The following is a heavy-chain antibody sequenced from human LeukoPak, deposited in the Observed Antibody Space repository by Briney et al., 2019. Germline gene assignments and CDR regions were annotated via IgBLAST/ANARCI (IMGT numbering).Heavy chain of an antibody. CDR3: ARSPDAVDH. J-gene: IGHJ4*02. CDR2: IKEDASEM. Sequence: PGGSLRLSCAASGFIFTNYWMTWVRQTPGKGLEFVSNIKEDASEMFYLDSVTGRFTISRDNAKNSLHLQMNCLRAEDTAVYYCARSPDAVDHWGQGTLLTVSS. CDR1: GFIFTNYW. V-gene: IGHV3-7*01.